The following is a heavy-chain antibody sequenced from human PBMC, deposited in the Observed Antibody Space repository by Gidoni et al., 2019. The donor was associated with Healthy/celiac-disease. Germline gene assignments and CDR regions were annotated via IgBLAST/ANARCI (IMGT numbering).Heavy chain of an antibody. CDR3: AREPGYSSSWVDY. CDR2: IIPILGIA. D-gene: IGHD6-13*01. Sequence: QVQLVQSGAEGKKPGSSVKVSCKASAGTFSSYAISWVRQAPGQGLEWMGRIIPILGIANYAQKFQGRVPITADKSTSTAYMELSSLRSDDTAVYYCAREPGYSSSWVDYWGQGTLVTVSS. J-gene: IGHJ4*02. V-gene: IGHV1-69*04. CDR1: AGTFSSYA.